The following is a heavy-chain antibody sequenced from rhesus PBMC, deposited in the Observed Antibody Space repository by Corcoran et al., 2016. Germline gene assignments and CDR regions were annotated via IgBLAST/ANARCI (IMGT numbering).Heavy chain of an antibody. CDR1: GGSISDSYR. Sequence: QVQLQESGPGVVKPSETLSLTCAVSGGSISDSYRWSWIRQPPGKGLEWIGYIYGSSTSTNTNPSLKSRVTISKDTSKNQFSLKLSFVTAADTAVYYCARDGNIWTGYYLNYYGLDSWGQGVVVTVSS. V-gene: IGHV4S10*01. CDR3: ARDGNIWTGYYLNYYGLDS. D-gene: IGHD3-3*01. CDR2: IYGSSTST. J-gene: IGHJ6*01.